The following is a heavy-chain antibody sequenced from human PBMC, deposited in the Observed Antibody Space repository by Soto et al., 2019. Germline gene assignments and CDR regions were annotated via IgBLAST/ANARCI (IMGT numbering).Heavy chain of an antibody. CDR2: IKGDGDEK. CDR3: ARGPD. V-gene: IGHV3-7*05. J-gene: IGHJ4*02. CDR1: GFTFSNSW. Sequence: EVQLVESGGGLVQPGGSLRLSCAASGFTFSNSWMSWVRQAPGKGLEWVANIKGDGDEKYYVDSVKGRFTISRDNAKNSLNQQKNSLKAENTAVYYCARGPDWGQGTLVTVSS.